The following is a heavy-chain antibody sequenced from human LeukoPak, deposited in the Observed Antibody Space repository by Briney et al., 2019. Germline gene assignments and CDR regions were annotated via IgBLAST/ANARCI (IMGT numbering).Heavy chain of an antibody. CDR3: ARAVAPLAAAADY. J-gene: IGHJ4*02. V-gene: IGHV1-46*01. D-gene: IGHD6-13*01. CDR2: INPSGGST. Sequence: ASVKVSCKASGYTFTRYYMHWVRQAPGQGLEWMGMINPSGGSTSYAQQFQGRVTMTRDTSTSTVLIELSSLTSEDTALYYCARAVAPLAAAADYWGQGTLVTVSS. CDR1: GYTFTRYY.